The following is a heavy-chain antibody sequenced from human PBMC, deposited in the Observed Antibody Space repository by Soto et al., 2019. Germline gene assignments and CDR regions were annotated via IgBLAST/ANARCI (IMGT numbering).Heavy chain of an antibody. Sequence: ASVKVSCKASGYTFTSYDINWVRQATGQGLEWMGWMNPNNDNTGYAQKFQGRVTMSKDTSKNQFSLKLSSVTAADTAVYYCARRVTGGGERFDPWGLGTLVTVSS. CDR1: GYTFTSYD. CDR3: ARRVTGGGERFDP. CDR2: MNPNNDNT. V-gene: IGHV1-8*01. D-gene: IGHD7-27*01. J-gene: IGHJ5*02.